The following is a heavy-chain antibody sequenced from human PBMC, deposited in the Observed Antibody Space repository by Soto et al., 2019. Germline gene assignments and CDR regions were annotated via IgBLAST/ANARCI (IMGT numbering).Heavy chain of an antibody. J-gene: IGHJ4*02. V-gene: IGHV3-23*01. CDR2: IGDSCSST. Sequence: GGSLRLSCAASGFTFSNFAMHWVRQAPGKGLECVSAIGDSCSSTYYADSLRGRFTISRDNSKNTLYLQMNSLRAEHTAVYYCAKGGGWLYYYDYWGQGTPVTVSS. D-gene: IGHD6-19*01. CDR3: AKGGGWLYYYDY. CDR1: GFTFSNFA.